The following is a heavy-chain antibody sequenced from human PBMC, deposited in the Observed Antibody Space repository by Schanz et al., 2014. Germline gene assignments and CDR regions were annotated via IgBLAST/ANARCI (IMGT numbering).Heavy chain of an antibody. CDR2: ISAQTGDT. CDR1: GYTFTAYG. D-gene: IGHD5-12*01. V-gene: IGHV1-18*01. J-gene: IGHJ4*02. Sequence: QVQLVQSGGEMKKPGASVKVSCKASGYTFTAYGINWVRQAPGQGLEWIGWISAQTGDTRYAQKMQGRVTMTRDVSSTTAFLELRSLRYDDTAVYYCARAFGGYDPAGALDYWGQGTLVTVSS. CDR3: ARAFGGYDPAGALDY.